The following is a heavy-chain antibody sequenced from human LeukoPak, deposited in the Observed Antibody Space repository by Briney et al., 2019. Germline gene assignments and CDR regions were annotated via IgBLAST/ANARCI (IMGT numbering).Heavy chain of an antibody. D-gene: IGHD6-19*01. J-gene: IGHJ5*02. CDR2: ISWNSGSI. CDR3: AKDGLAGVFGNWFDP. CDR1: GFTFDDYA. V-gene: IGHV3-9*03. Sequence: GRSLRLSCAASGFTFDDYAMHWVRQAPGKGLEWVSGISWNSGSIGYADSVKGRFTISRDNAKNSLYLQMNSLRAEDMALSYCAKDGLAGVFGNWFDPWGQGTLVTVSS.